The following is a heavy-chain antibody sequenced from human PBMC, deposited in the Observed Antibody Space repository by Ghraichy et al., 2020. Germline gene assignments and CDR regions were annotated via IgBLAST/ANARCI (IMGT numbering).Heavy chain of an antibody. D-gene: IGHD4-17*01. V-gene: IGHV4-59*01. J-gene: IGHJ4*02. CDR1: GGDMNDYY. CDR2: MYYSGST. CDR3: ARGTKVIVLDY. Sequence: SETLSLTCSVSGGDMNDYYWSWIRQPPGKGLEWIGYMYYSGSTNHNPSLKSRVTISVDMSKNQFSLKLSSVTTADMAVYYCARGTKVIVLDYWGQGTLVTVSS.